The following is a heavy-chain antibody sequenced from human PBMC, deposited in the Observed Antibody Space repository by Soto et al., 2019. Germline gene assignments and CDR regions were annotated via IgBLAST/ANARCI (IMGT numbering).Heavy chain of an antibody. CDR1: GGSISSYY. CDR2: IYYSGST. CDR3: ESDLRVGPAVFDI. J-gene: IGHJ3*02. Sequence: SETLSLTCTVSGGSISSYYWSWIRQPPGKGLEWIGYIYYSGSTNYNPSLKSRVTISVDTSKNQSSLKLSSVTAADRAVYHCESDLRVGPAVFDIWRHGTMVPVS. V-gene: IGHV4-59*01. D-gene: IGHD1-26*01.